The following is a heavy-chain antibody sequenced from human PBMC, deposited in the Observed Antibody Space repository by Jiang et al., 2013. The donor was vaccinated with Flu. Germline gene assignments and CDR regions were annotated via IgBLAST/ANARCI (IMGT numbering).Heavy chain of an antibody. J-gene: IGHJ6*02. Sequence: EVKKPGASVKVSCKASGYTFTSYAMHWVRQAPGQRLEWMGWINAGNGNTKYSQKFQGRVTITRDTSASTAYMELSSLRSEDTAVYYCARGTAMVLNYYGMDVWGQGTTVTVSS. V-gene: IGHV1-3*01. D-gene: IGHD5-18*01. CDR3: ARGTAMVLNYYGMDV. CDR2: INAGNGNT. CDR1: GYTFTSYA.